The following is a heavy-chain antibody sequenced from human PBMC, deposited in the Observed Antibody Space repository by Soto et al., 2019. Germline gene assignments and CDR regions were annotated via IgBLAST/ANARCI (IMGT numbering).Heavy chain of an antibody. Sequence: HPGGSLRLSCAASGFTFSSYGMHWVRQAPGKGLEWVAVISYDGSNKYYADSVKGRFTISRDNSKNTLYLQMNSLRAEDTAVYYCAKGSLYCSGGSCYSDYFDFWGQGTLVTVSS. J-gene: IGHJ4*02. CDR2: ISYDGSNK. D-gene: IGHD2-15*01. CDR1: GFTFSSYG. CDR3: AKGSLYCSGGSCYSDYFDF. V-gene: IGHV3-30*18.